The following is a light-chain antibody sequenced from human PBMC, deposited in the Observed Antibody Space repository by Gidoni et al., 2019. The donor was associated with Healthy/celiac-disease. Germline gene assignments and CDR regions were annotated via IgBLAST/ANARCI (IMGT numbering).Light chain of an antibody. V-gene: IGKV3-20*01. J-gene: IGKJ1*01. CDR1: QRFRSSY. CDR3: QQYGSSLPWT. CDR2: GAS. Sequence: EIVLTQSPGTLSLSPGERATLSCRASQRFRSSYLAWYQQKLGQAPRLLIYGASSRATGIPDRFSGSGSGTDFTLTIIRLEPEDFAVYYCQQYGSSLPWTFXXXTKVEIK.